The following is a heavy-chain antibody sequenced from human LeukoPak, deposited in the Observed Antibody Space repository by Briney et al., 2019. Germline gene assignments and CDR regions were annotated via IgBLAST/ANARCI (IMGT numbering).Heavy chain of an antibody. J-gene: IGHJ6*02. V-gene: IGHV4-59*01. D-gene: IGHD3-10*01. CDR2: IYYSGST. Sequence: SETLSLTCTVSGGSLSSYYWSWIRQPPGEGLEWIGYIYYSGSTNYNPSLKSRVTISVGTSKNQFSLKLSSVTAADTAVYYCARGRFGELLYRFYYYYGMDVWGQGTTVTVSS. CDR1: GGSLSSYY. CDR3: ARGRFGELLYRFYYYYGMDV.